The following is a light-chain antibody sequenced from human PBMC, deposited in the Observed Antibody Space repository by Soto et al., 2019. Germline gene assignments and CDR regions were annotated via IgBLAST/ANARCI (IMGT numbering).Light chain of an antibody. J-gene: IGKJ2*01. V-gene: IGKV3-20*01. CDR2: AST. CDR1: QSVSSNH. Sequence: EILVTQSPSTLSLSPGERATLSCRASQSVSSNHLAWYQQKPGQAPRLLIFASTGRPTVIPDRFTGSGSGTDFTLTISRLEPEDFAMYYCQQYGSSPYTFGQGTKVDIK. CDR3: QQYGSSPYT.